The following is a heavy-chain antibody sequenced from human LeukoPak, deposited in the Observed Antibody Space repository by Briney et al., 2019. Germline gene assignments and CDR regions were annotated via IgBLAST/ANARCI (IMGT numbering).Heavy chain of an antibody. Sequence: KSSETLSLTCAVSGGSISSSNWWSWVRQPPGKGLEWIGEIYHSGSTNYNPSLKSRVTISVDKSKNQFSLKLSSVTAADTAVYYCARPLYTTVVDAFDIWGQGTMVTVSS. CDR2: IYHSGST. J-gene: IGHJ3*02. CDR3: ARPLYTTVVDAFDI. V-gene: IGHV4-4*02. D-gene: IGHD4-23*01. CDR1: GGSISSSNW.